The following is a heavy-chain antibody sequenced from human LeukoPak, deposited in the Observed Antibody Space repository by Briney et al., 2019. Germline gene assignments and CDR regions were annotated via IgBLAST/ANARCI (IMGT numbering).Heavy chain of an antibody. D-gene: IGHD1-26*01. J-gene: IGHJ4*02. CDR3: ARDPGFVGFDY. Sequence: GGSLRLSCAASGFTFSSYSMNWVRHAPGKGLEWVSSISSSSSYIYYADSVKGRFTISRDNAKNSLYLQMNSLRAEDTAVYYCARDPGFVGFDYWGQGTLVTVSS. CDR2: ISSSSSYI. V-gene: IGHV3-21*01. CDR1: GFTFSSYS.